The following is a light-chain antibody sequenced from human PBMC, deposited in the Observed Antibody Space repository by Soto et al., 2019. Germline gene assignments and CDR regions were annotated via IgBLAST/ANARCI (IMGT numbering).Light chain of an antibody. CDR1: SSDVGGYNY. CDR3: SSYGGSKV. CDR2: EVS. J-gene: IGLJ2*01. Sequence: QSALTQPPSASGSPGQSVTISCTGTSSDVGGYNYVSWYQHHPGKAPKLMIYEVSKRPSGVPDRFSGSKSGNTASLTVSGLQVEDEADYYCSSYGGSKVFGGGTKLTVL. V-gene: IGLV2-8*01.